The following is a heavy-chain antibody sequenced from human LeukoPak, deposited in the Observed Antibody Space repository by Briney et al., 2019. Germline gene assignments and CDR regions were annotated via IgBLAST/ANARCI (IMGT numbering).Heavy chain of an antibody. CDR3: AKAARKSGSYYKH. J-gene: IGHJ4*02. CDR2: ISGDGGST. CDR1: GLTFDGYA. D-gene: IGHD1-26*01. V-gene: IGHV3-43*02. Sequence: GGFLRPSGAACGLTFDGYAMHWLRQAPGKGLEWVSLISGDGGSTYYADSVKGRFTISRDNSKNSLYLQMNSLRTEDTALYYCAKAARKSGSYYKHWGQGTLVTVSS.